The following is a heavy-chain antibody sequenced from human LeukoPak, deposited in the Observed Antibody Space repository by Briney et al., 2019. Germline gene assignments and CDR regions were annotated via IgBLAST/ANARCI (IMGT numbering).Heavy chain of an antibody. CDR2: IKSDGSDK. CDR3: ARNRGGGSGYSDY. CDR1: GFTFSGYW. D-gene: IGHD3-22*01. J-gene: IGHJ4*02. V-gene: IGHV3-7*05. Sequence: HPGGSLRLSCAASGFTFSGYWMDWVRQAPGRGLEWVAIIKSDGSDKDYVDSVKGRFTVSKDNAKNSLYLQMNSLRAEDTAMYYCARNRGGGSGYSDYWGQGTLVTVSS.